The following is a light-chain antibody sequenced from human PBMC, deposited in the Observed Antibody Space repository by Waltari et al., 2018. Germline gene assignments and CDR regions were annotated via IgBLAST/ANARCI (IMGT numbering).Light chain of an antibody. V-gene: IGLV8-61*01. CDR3: ALYMGSGIWV. CDR2: KAN. CDR1: SGSPSTTSY. Sequence: QTVVTQQPSLSVSPGGTVTLTRALRSGSPSTTSYATWYQQTPGQSPHTLVYKANARSSGVPDRFSGSILGNTAALTITGAQADDESDYYCALYMGSGIWVFGGGTRLTVL. J-gene: IGLJ3*02.